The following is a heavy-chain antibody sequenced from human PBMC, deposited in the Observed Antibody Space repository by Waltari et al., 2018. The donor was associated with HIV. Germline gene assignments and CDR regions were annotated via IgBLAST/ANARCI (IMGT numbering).Heavy chain of an antibody. CDR3: VRHDSQTATRVDDTFDV. CDR2: IYHGGST. CDR1: RGSLSGFF. Sequence: QVQLQQWGAGLLKPSETLSLTCGIYRGSLSGFFWSWIRQPPGKGLEWIGEIYHGGSTNYNPSRKSRVTISVDTSKNQFSLKLTSVTAADAAMYYCVRHDSQTATRVDDTFDVWGQGTVVTVSS. J-gene: IGHJ3*01. D-gene: IGHD1-1*01. V-gene: IGHV4-34*01.